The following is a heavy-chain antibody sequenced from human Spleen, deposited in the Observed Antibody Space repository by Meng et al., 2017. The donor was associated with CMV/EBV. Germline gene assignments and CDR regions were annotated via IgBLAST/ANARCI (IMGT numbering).Heavy chain of an antibody. Sequence: GGSLRLSCPASGFTFSNTWMSWVRQAPGKGLEWVSHISGGTTYSMYYADSVKGRFTISRDNAKNSLYLQINSLRVEDTAVYYCARDLRHYHYGMDVWGQGTTVTVSS. CDR1: GFTFSNTW. V-gene: IGHV3-48*04. CDR2: ISGGTTYSM. D-gene: IGHD6-6*01. J-gene: IGHJ6*02. CDR3: ARDLRHYHYGMDV.